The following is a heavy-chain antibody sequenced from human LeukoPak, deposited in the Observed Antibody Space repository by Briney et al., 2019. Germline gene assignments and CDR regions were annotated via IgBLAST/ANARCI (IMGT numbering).Heavy chain of an antibody. J-gene: IGHJ4*02. CDR1: GFTFSSYA. CDR3: AKDAAKEYDILTCYLGYYFDY. Sequence: GGSLRLSCAASGFTFSSYAMSWVRQAPGQGLEWVSAISGSGGSTYYADCVKGRFTISKDSSKNTMFLQINSLRAEHTAVYYCAKDAAKEYDILTCYLGYYFDYWGQGTLVTVSS. D-gene: IGHD3-9*01. CDR2: ISGSGGST. V-gene: IGHV3-23*01.